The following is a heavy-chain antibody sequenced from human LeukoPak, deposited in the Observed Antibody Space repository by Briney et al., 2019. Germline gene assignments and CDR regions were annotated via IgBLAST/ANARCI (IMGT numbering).Heavy chain of an antibody. D-gene: IGHD5-18*01. J-gene: IGHJ4*02. V-gene: IGHV4-34*01. CDR3: ARYSYGYDY. Sequence: PSETLSLTCAVYGGSFSGYYWSWIRQPPGKGLEWIGEINHSGSTNYNPSLKSRVTISVDTSKNQFSLKLSSVTAADTAVYYCARYSYGYDYWGQGTLVTASS. CDR2: INHSGST. CDR1: GGSFSGYY.